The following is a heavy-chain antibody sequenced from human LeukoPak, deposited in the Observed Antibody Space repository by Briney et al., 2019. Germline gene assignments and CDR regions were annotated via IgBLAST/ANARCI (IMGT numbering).Heavy chain of an antibody. V-gene: IGHV4-61*02. CDR2: IYNSGST. CDR1: GGSISSGFYY. J-gene: IGHJ6*03. CDR3: ARLTKNDSGSFRFGKKKRGYMDV. D-gene: IGHD3-10*01. Sequence: SQTLSLTCTVSGGSISSGFYYWSWIRQPAGKGLEWIARIYNSGSTNYNPSLKSRVTISVDTSKNQFSLKLSSVTAADTAVYYCARLTKNDSGSFRFGKKKRGYMDVWGKGTTVTISS.